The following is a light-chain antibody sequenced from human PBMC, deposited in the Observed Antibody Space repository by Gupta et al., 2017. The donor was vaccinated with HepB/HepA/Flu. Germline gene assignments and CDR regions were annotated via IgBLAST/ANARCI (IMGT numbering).Light chain of an antibody. CDR3: QSYDSSLSGSEGYWV. Sequence: QSVLTQPPSVSGAPGQRVTISCTGSSSNIGAGYDVHWYQQLPGTAPKLIIYGNSNRPSGVPDRFSGSKSGTSASLAITGLQAEDEADYYCQSYDSSLSGSEGYWVFGGGTKLTVL. J-gene: IGLJ3*02. CDR2: GNS. V-gene: IGLV1-40*01. CDR1: SSNIGAGYD.